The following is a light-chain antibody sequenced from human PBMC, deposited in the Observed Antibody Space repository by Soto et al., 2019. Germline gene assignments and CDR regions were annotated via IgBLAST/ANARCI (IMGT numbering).Light chain of an antibody. V-gene: IGKV1-5*03. CDR1: QSIGNW. CDR2: KAS. CDR3: QQYDSYPYT. Sequence: DIQMTQSPSTLSASEGDRVTITCRASQSIGNWLAWYQQNTGKAPKLLIYKASILQSGVPARFSGSGSGTEFTLTISSLQPDDFATYYCQQYDSYPYTFGQGTKLEIK. J-gene: IGKJ2*01.